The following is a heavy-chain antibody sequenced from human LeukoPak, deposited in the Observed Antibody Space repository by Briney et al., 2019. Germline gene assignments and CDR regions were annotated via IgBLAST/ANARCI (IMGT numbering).Heavy chain of an antibody. V-gene: IGHV3-23*01. CDR1: RFTFSSYA. Sequence: GGSLSLSCVVSRFTFSSYAMSWVRQAPGKGLEWVSAISGSGGSTYYADSVKGRFTISRDNSKNTLYLQMNSLRAEDTAVYYCAKDILTGTAGHLDYWGQGTVVSVSS. CDR3: AKDILTGTAGHLDY. J-gene: IGHJ4*02. D-gene: IGHD3-9*01. CDR2: ISGSGGST.